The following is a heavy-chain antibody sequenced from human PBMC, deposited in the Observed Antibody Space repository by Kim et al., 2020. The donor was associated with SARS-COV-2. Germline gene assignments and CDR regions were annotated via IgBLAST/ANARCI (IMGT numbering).Heavy chain of an antibody. J-gene: IGHJ5*02. CDR3: ARESTVTAAYNWLDP. D-gene: IGHD4-17*01. Sequence: PSLKSRVTISVDKSKNQYSRKLNSVTAADTAVYYCARESTVTAAYNWLDPWGQGTLDTVSS. V-gene: IGHV4-4*02.